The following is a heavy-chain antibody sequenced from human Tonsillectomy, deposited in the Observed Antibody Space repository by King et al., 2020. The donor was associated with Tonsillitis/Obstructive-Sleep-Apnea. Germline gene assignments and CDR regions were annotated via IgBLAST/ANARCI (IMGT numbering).Heavy chain of an antibody. Sequence: EVQLVESGGGLVKPGGSLRLPCAASGFTFSNAWMSWVRQAPGKGLEWVGRIKSKTDGGTTDYAAPVKGRFTISRDDSKNTLYLQMNSLKTEDTAVYYCTTGYCTNGVCYSPDYWGQGTLVTVSS. V-gene: IGHV3-15*01. CDR3: TTGYCTNGVCYSPDY. J-gene: IGHJ4*02. D-gene: IGHD2-8*01. CDR2: IKSKTDGGTT. CDR1: GFTFSNAW.